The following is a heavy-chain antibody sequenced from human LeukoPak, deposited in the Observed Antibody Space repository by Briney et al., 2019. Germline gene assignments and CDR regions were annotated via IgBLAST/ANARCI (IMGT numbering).Heavy chain of an antibody. D-gene: IGHD1-26*01. CDR1: GFTVSSNY. CDR2: IYSGGST. Sequence: PGGSLRLSCAASGFTVSSNYMSWVRQAPGKGLEWVSVIYSGGSTYYADSVKGRFTISRDNAKNTLYLQMNSLRAEDTAVYYCARDSIEGATRFDFWGQGTLATVSS. J-gene: IGHJ4*02. V-gene: IGHV3-66*01. CDR3: ARDSIEGATRFDF.